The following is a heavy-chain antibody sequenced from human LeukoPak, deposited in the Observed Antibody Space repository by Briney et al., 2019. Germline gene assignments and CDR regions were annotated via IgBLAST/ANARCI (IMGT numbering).Heavy chain of an antibody. Sequence: NTSETLSLTCTVSGGSISSSSYYWGWIRQPPGKGLEWIGYIYYSGSTNYNPSLKSRVTISVDTSKNQFSLKLSSVTAADTAVYYCARNDRRPANLGGWFDPWGQGTLVTVSS. D-gene: IGHD3-16*01. CDR1: GGSISSSSYY. V-gene: IGHV4-61*05. J-gene: IGHJ5*02. CDR2: IYYSGST. CDR3: ARNDRRPANLGGWFDP.